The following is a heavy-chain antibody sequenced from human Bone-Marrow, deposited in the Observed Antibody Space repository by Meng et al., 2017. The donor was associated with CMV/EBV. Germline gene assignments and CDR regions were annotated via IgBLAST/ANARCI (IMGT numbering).Heavy chain of an antibody. J-gene: IGHJ3*02. D-gene: IGHD2-2*01. V-gene: IGHV3-30*03. CDR3: ARDSCSSTSCNDAFDI. CDR1: GFTFSSYG. CDR2: ISYDGSNK. Sequence: GGSLRLSCAASGFTFSSYGMHWVRQAPGKGLEWVAVISYDGSNKYYADSVKGRFTISRDNSKNTLYLQMNSLRAEDTAVYYCARDSCSSTSCNDAFDIWGQGTMVTVSS.